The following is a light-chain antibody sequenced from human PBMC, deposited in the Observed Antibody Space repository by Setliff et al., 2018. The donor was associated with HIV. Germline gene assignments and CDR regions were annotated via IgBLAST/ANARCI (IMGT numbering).Light chain of an antibody. CDR3: QQYYSLPLT. CDR2: WAS. J-gene: IGKJ4*01. Sequence: DIVMTQSPDSLAVSLGERATINCRSSQSVLYSSNNRNYLAWYQQKPGQSPKLVISWASTRESGVPERFSGGGSGTDFTLTISSLQADDVAVYYCQQYYSLPLTSGGGTKVDIK. CDR1: QSVLYSSNNRNY. V-gene: IGKV4-1*01.